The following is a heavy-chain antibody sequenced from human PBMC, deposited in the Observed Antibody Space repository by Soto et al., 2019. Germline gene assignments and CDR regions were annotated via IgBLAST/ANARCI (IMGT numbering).Heavy chain of an antibody. D-gene: IGHD3-22*01. J-gene: IGHJ4*02. Sequence: SETLSLTCTVSGGSISSGDYYWSWIRQPPGKGLEWIGYIYYSGSTYYNPSPKSRVTISVDTSKNQFSLKLSSVTATDTAVYYCARYDYEVAAYWGQGTLVTVSS. CDR2: IYYSGST. CDR3: ARYDYEVAAY. V-gene: IGHV4-30-4*01. CDR1: GGSISSGDYY.